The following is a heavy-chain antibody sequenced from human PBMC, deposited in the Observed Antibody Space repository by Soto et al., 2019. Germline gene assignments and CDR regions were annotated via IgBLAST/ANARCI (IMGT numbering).Heavy chain of an antibody. Sequence: GGSLRLSCAASGFTFSSYAMSWVRQAPGKGLEWVSAISGSGGSTYYADSVKGRFTISRDNSKNTLYLQMNSLRAEDTAVYYCAKTKTEYYYDSYDAFDIWGQGTMVTVSS. CDR2: ISGSGGST. D-gene: IGHD3-22*01. CDR1: GFTFSSYA. CDR3: AKTKTEYYYDSYDAFDI. J-gene: IGHJ3*02. V-gene: IGHV3-23*01.